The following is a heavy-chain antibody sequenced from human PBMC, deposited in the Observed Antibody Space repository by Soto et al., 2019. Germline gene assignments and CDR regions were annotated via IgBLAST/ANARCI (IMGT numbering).Heavy chain of an antibody. CDR2: IYPGDSDT. CDR3: ARHPYCTNGVCSSNWFDP. J-gene: IGHJ5*02. D-gene: IGHD2-8*01. V-gene: IGHV5-51*01. CDR1: GYSFTSYW. Sequence: GESLKISCKGSGYSFTSYWIGWVRQMPGKGLEWMGIIYPGDSDTRYSPSFQGQVTISADKSISTAYLQWSSLKASDTAMYYCARHPYCTNGVCSSNWFDPWGQGTLVTVPQ.